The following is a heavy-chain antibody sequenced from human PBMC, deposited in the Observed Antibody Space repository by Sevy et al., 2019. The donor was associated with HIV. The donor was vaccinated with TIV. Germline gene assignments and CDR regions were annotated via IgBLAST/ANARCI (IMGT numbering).Heavy chain of an antibody. D-gene: IGHD4-4*01. CDR2: IYPGNSDT. J-gene: IGHJ5*02. CDR3: ARRRGVTPNWFDP. CDR1: GYSFTSYW. V-gene: IGHV5-51*01. Sequence: GESLKISCKGSGYSFTSYWIGWVRPMPGKGLEWMGIIYPGNSDTRYSPSFQGPVTISPDKSISTAYLQWSSLKASDTAVYYCARRRGVTPNWFDPWGQGTLVTVSS.